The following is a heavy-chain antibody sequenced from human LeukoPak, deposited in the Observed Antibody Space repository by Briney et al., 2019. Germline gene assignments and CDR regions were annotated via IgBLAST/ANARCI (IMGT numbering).Heavy chain of an antibody. Sequence: ASVKVSCKASGYTFTSYAMNWVRQATGQGLEWMGWMNPDSGDTYYAQKFQGRVTMTRNTSTNTAYMELRSLRSEDTAVYYCARGRTDYYESSGSFPALGYWGQGTLVTVSS. CDR1: GYTFTSYA. V-gene: IGHV1-8*02. CDR2: MNPDSGDT. J-gene: IGHJ4*02. D-gene: IGHD3-22*01. CDR3: ARGRTDYYESSGSFPALGY.